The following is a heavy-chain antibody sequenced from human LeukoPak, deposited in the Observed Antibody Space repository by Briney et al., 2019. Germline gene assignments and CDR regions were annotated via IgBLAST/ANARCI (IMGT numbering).Heavy chain of an antibody. CDR1: GFTFSSYA. CDR3: ARDRDYGDYYYYYGMDV. V-gene: IGHV3-30*04. J-gene: IGHJ6*02. Sequence: GRSLRLSCAASGFTFSSYAMHWVRQAPGKGLEWVAVISYDGSNKHYADSVKGRFTISRDNSKNTLYLQMNSLRAEDTAVYYCARDRDYGDYYYYYGMDVWGQGTTVTVSS. D-gene: IGHD4-17*01. CDR2: ISYDGSNK.